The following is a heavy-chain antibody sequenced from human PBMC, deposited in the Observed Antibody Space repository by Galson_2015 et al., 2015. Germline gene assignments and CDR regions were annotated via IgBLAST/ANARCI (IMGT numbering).Heavy chain of an antibody. CDR1: GGTFSSYA. CDR2: IIPIFGTA. D-gene: IGHD2-2*01. Sequence: SVKVSCKASGGTFSSYAISWVRQAPGQGLEWMGGIIPIFGTANYAQKFQGRVTITADKSTSTAYMELSSLRSEDTAVYYCATSLGECSTSCYWGWFDPWGQGTLVTVSS. J-gene: IGHJ5*02. V-gene: IGHV1-69*06. CDR3: ATSLGECSTSCYWGWFDP.